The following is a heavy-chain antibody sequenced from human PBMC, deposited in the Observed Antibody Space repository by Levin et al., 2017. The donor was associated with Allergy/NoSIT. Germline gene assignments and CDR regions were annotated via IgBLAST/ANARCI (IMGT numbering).Heavy chain of an antibody. V-gene: IGHV3-23*01. CDR2: ISGSGGST. CDR3: AKDLQAMIVVVDAFDI. Sequence: GESLKISCAASGFTFSSYAMSWVRQAPGKGLEWVSAISGSGGSTYYADSVKGRFTISRDNSKNTLYLQMNSLRAEDTAVYYCAKDLQAMIVVVDAFDIWGQGTMVTVSS. CDR1: GFTFSSYA. J-gene: IGHJ3*02. D-gene: IGHD3-22*01.